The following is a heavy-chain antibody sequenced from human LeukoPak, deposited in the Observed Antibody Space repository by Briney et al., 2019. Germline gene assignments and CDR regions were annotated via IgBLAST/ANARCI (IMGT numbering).Heavy chain of an antibody. CDR1: GFTFSDYF. D-gene: IGHD5-24*01. CDR3: ARDRRDGYQRFDY. J-gene: IGHJ4*02. Sequence: GGSLRLSCAASGFTFSDYFMSWIRQAPGKGLEWVSYISSSGSNIYYADSVRGRFTISRDNAKNSLYLQMNSLRVEDTAIYYCARDRRDGYQRFDYWGQGTLVTVSS. V-gene: IGHV3-11*01. CDR2: ISSSGSNI.